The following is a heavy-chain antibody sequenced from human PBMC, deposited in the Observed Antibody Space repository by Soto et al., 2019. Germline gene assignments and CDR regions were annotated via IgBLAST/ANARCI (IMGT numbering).Heavy chain of an antibody. Sequence: ASVKVSCKASGYTFTNYGISWVRQAPGQGLEWMGWISVYNGNTKYAKKFQGRVTRSTDTSTNTAYMDLRSLRSDDKAVYYCVRAKTRSSYYYEPHALQLSGQGTMVTI. D-gene: IGHD3-22*01. J-gene: IGHJ3*01. V-gene: IGHV1-18*04. CDR2: ISVYNGNT. CDR3: VRAKTRSSYYYEPHALQL. CDR1: GYTFTNYG.